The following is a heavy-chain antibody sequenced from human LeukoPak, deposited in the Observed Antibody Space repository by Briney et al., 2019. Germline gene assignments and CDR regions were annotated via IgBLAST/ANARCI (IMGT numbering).Heavy chain of an antibody. D-gene: IGHD2-15*01. Sequence: GGSLRLSCAASGFTFTNYAMSWVRQAPGKGLECVSGMSGRGVSTYYADSVKGRFTISSDNSKNTLYLQMNSLRAEDTAIYYCAKDCNGGNCYIDYWGQGTVVRVAS. CDR2: MSGRGVST. CDR3: AKDCNGGNCYIDY. CDR1: GFTFTNYA. V-gene: IGHV3-23*01. J-gene: IGHJ4*02.